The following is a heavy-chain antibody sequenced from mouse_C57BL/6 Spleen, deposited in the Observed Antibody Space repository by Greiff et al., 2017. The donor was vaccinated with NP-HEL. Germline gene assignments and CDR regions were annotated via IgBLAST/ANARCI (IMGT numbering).Heavy chain of an antibody. CDR1: GFTFSDYY. D-gene: IGHD2-1*01. V-gene: IGHV5-16*01. CDR3: ARGNYRYFDV. Sequence: EVKLMESEGGLVQPGSSMKLSCTASGFTFSDYYMAWVRQVPEKGLEWVANINYDGSSTYYLDSLKSRFIISRDNAKNILYLQMSSLKSEDTATYYCARGNYRYFDVWGTGTTVTVSS. J-gene: IGHJ1*03. CDR2: INYDGSST.